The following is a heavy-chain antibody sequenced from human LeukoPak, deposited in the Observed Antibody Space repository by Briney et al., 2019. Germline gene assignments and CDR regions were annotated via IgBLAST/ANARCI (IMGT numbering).Heavy chain of an antibody. Sequence: ASVKVSCKSCGYSFTSHYMHWVRQAPGQGLEWMGVINPRGASTIYAEKFKGRIILTRDMSTTTDYMQLSSLKSDDTAIYYCARDNSMYERGWRFDPWGQGTLVTVSS. D-gene: IGHD4-23*01. CDR3: ARDNSMYERGWRFDP. V-gene: IGHV1-46*01. CDR2: INPRGAST. J-gene: IGHJ5*02. CDR1: GYSFTSHY.